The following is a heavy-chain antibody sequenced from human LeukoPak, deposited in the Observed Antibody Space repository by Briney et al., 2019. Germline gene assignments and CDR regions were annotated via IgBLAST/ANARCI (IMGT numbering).Heavy chain of an antibody. Sequence: GGALRLSCAASLFTFRNAWMRCGCAAPGKGLEWGCRIKRKTDGGTTDYASPVKGRFTISRDDSKNTLYLQMSSLKTEDTAVYYCTTDRRDYDSTGTNSFDYWGQGTMVTVSS. CDR1: LFTFRNAW. CDR3: TTDRRDYDSTGTNSFDY. V-gene: IGHV3-15*01. J-gene: IGHJ4*01. D-gene: IGHD3-22*01. CDR2: IKRKTDGGTT.